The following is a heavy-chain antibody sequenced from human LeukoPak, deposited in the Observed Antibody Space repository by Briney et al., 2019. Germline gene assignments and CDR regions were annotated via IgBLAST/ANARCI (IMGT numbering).Heavy chain of an antibody. CDR2: TYNSGST. Sequence: SETLSLTCSVSGGSISISGFYWNWIRQLPGTGLEWIGYTYNSGSTYYNPSFGSRVTISTDTSMNQFFLKSHSVTAADTAVYYCARSSGWRDAFDFWGRGTMVTVSS. CDR3: ARSSGWRDAFDF. CDR1: GGSISISGFY. D-gene: IGHD6-19*01. J-gene: IGHJ3*01. V-gene: IGHV4-31*03.